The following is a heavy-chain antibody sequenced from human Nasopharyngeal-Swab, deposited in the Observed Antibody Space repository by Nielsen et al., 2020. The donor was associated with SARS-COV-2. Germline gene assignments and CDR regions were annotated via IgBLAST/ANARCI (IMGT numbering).Heavy chain of an antibody. Sequence: ASVKVSCKAYGYTFTSYYMHWVRQAPGQRLEWMGVINPSGGSTSYAQNFQGRVTMTRDTSTSTVYMELSSLRSDDTAVYYCARDLGVVTFGGVIVIPGKFDPWGQGTLVTVSS. CDR3: ARDLGVVTFGGVIVIPGKFDP. D-gene: IGHD3-16*02. CDR2: INPSGGST. J-gene: IGHJ5*02. CDR1: GYTFTSYY. V-gene: IGHV1-46*01.